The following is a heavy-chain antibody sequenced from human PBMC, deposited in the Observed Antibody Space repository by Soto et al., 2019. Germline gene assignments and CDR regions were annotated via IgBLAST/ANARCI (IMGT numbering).Heavy chain of an antibody. CDR3: AKATLFGQDAFDI. Sequence: LRLSCAASGFTFDDYAMHWVRQAPGKGLEWVSGISWNSGSIGYADSAKGRFTISRDNAKNSLYLQMNSLRAEDTALYYCAKATLFGQDAFDIWGQGTMVTVSS. CDR1: GFTFDDYA. D-gene: IGHD3-10*02. V-gene: IGHV3-9*01. J-gene: IGHJ3*02. CDR2: ISWNSGSI.